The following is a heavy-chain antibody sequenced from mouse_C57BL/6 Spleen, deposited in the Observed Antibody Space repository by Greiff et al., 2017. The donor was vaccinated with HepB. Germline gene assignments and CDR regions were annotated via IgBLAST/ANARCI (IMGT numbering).Heavy chain of an antibody. CDR2: IYPGDGDT. J-gene: IGHJ4*01. Sequence: VQVVESGPELVKPGASVKISCKASGYAFSSSWMNWVKQRPGKGLEWIGRIYPGDGDTNYNGKFKGKATLTADKSSSTAYMQLSSLTSEDSAVYFCARCPYYYGSRAMDYWGQGTSVTVSS. CDR3: ARCPYYYGSRAMDY. CDR1: GYAFSSSW. D-gene: IGHD1-1*01. V-gene: IGHV1-82*01.